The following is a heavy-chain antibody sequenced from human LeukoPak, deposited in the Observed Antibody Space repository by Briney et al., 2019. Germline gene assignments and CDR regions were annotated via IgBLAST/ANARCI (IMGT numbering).Heavy chain of an antibody. D-gene: IGHD6-19*01. J-gene: IGHJ3*02. CDR2: ISYDGSNK. Sequence: GRSLRLSCAASGFTFSSYAMHWVRQAPGKGLEWVAVISYDGSNKYYADSVKGRFTISRDNSKNTPYLQMNSLRAEDTAVYYCARVAVAGIINDAFDIWGQGTMVTVSS. V-gene: IGHV3-30-3*01. CDR1: GFTFSSYA. CDR3: ARVAVAGIINDAFDI.